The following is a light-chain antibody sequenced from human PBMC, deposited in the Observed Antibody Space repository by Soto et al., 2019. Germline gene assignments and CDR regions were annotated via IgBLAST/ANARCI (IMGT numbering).Light chain of an antibody. Sequence: TQSPDSLAVSLGERATIHCRASQSISDTLAWYQQKPGQAPRLLIYGASTRATGIPARFSGSGSGTDFTLTISSLEPEDFAVYYCQQRSNWLTFGGGTKVDI. CDR2: GAS. J-gene: IGKJ4*01. CDR3: QQRSNWLT. V-gene: IGKV3-11*01. CDR1: QSISDT.